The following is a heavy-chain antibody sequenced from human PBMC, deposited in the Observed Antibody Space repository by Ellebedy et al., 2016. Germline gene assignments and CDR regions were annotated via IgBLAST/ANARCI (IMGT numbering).Heavy chain of an antibody. Sequence: GESLKISXAASGFTFSSYSMNWVRQAPGKGLEWVSSISSSSSYIYYADSVKGRFTISRDNAKNSLYLQMNSLRAEDTAVYYCARPVGSLRLYYFDYWGQGTLVTVSS. V-gene: IGHV3-21*01. D-gene: IGHD1-26*01. CDR1: GFTFSSYS. CDR3: ARPVGSLRLYYFDY. CDR2: ISSSSSYI. J-gene: IGHJ4*02.